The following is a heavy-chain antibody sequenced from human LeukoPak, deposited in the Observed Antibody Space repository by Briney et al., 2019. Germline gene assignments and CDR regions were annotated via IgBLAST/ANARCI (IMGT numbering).Heavy chain of an antibody. V-gene: IGHV1-69*04. CDR3: ARDWGMGPSSSWA. J-gene: IGHJ5*02. Sequence: ASVKVSCKASGGTFSSYAISWVRQAPGQGLEWMGRIIPILGIANYAQKFQGRVTITADESTSTAYMELSSLRSEDTAVYYCARDWGMGPSSSWAWGQGTLVTVSS. CDR2: IIPILGIA. CDR1: GGTFSSYA. D-gene: IGHD6-13*01.